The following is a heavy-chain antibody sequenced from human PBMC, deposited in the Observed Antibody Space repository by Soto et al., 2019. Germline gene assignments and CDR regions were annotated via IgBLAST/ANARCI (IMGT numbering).Heavy chain of an antibody. J-gene: IGHJ4*02. CDR2: ISYDGSNK. Sequence: GGSLRLSCAASGFTFSSYAMHWVRQAPGKGLEWVAVISYDGSNKYYADSVKGRFTISRDNSKNTLYLQMNSLRAEDTAVYYCARDRSFDWLLEFDYWGQGTLVTVSS. D-gene: IGHD3-9*01. CDR1: GFTFSSYA. CDR3: ARDRSFDWLLEFDY. V-gene: IGHV3-30-3*01.